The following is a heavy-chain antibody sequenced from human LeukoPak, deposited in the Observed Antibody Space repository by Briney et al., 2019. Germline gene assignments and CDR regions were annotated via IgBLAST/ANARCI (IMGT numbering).Heavy chain of an antibody. V-gene: IGHV3-15*07. CDR2: IKSKTDGGTT. J-gene: IGHJ6*02. D-gene: IGHD3-10*01. Sequence: GGSLRLSCAASGFTFSNAWMNWVRQTPGKGLEWVGRIKSKTDGGTTDYAAPVKGRFTISRDDSKNTLYLQMNSLKTEDTAVYYCTTGVYGSYYYYGMDVWGQGTTVTVSS. CDR3: TTGVYGSYYYYGMDV. CDR1: GFTFSNAW.